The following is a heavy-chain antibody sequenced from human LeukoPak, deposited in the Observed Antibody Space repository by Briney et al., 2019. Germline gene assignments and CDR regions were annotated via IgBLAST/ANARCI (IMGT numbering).Heavy chain of an antibody. CDR1: GFTFSSYS. CDR3: ARDGPNYYDSSGYKGFDAFDI. Sequence: GGSLRLSCAASGFTFSSYSMNWVRQAPGKGLEWVSSISSSSSYIYYADSVKGRFTIPRDNAKNSLYLQMNSLRAEDTAVYYCARDGPNYYDSSGYKGFDAFDIWGQGTMVTVSS. V-gene: IGHV3-21*01. J-gene: IGHJ3*02. D-gene: IGHD3-22*01. CDR2: ISSSSSYI.